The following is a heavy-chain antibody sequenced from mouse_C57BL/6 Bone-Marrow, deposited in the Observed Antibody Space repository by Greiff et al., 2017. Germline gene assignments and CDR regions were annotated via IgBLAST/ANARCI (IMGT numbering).Heavy chain of an antibody. V-gene: IGHV7-3*01. J-gene: IGHJ2*01. CDR2: IRNKASGYTT. D-gene: IGHD1-1*01. CDR1: GFTFTDYY. Sequence: EVKLMESGGGLVQPGGSLSLSCAASGFTFTDYYMSWVRQPPGKALEWLGVIRNKASGYTTEYSASVKGRFTISRDNSQIILYLQMNALRAADSATYYCARNYGSLDYWGQGTTLTVSS. CDR3: ARNYGSLDY.